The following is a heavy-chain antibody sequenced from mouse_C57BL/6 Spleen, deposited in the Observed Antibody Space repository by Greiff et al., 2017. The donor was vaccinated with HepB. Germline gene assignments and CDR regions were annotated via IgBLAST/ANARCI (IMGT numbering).Heavy chain of an antibody. J-gene: IGHJ4*01. CDR1: GFTFSDYY. CDR3: ARGLHYAMDY. D-gene: IGHD2-2*01. Sequence: EVQVVESEGGLVQPGSSMKLSCTASGFTFSDYYMAWVRQVPEKGLEWVANINYDGSSTYYLDSLKSRFIISRDNAKNILYLQMSSLKSEDTATYYCARGLHYAMDYWGQGTSVTVSS. V-gene: IGHV5-16*01. CDR2: INYDGSST.